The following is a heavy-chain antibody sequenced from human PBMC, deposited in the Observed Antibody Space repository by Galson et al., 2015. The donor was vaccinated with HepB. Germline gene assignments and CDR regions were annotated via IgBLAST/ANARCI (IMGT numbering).Heavy chain of an antibody. CDR3: TTEVVIPAPRGLDY. Sequence: SLRLSCAASGFTFSDAWMSWVRQAPGKGLEWVGRIKRKTDGGTTEYAAPVKGRIIISRDDTKNTLYLQMNSLKTEDTGVYYCTTEVVIPAPRGLDYWGQGTLVTVSS. J-gene: IGHJ4*02. D-gene: IGHD3-3*01. CDR2: IKRKTDGGTT. CDR1: GFTFSDAW. V-gene: IGHV3-15*01.